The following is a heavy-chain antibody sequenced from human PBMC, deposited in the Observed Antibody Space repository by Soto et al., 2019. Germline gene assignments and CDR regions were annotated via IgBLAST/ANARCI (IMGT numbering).Heavy chain of an antibody. Sequence: SETLSLTCTVSGGSISSGDYYWSWIRQPPGKGLEWIGYIYYSGSTYYNPSLKSRVTISVDTSKNQFSLKLSSVTAADTAVYYCVRAVRGSYYDYWGQGTLVTVSS. J-gene: IGHJ4*02. CDR1: GGSISSGDYY. D-gene: IGHD1-26*01. V-gene: IGHV4-30-4*01. CDR3: VRAVRGSYYDY. CDR2: IYYSGST.